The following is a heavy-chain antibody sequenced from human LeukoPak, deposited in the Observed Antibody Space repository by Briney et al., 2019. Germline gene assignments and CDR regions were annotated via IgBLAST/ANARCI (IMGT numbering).Heavy chain of an antibody. CDR2: INHSGST. D-gene: IGHD3-3*01. Sequence: SETLSLTCAVYGGSFSGYYWSWIRQPPGKGLEWIGEINHSGSTNYNPSLKSRVTISVDTSKNQFSLKLSSVTAADTAVYYCARGRAIFGVVIPAGRYYYMDVWGKGTTITVSS. CDR1: GGSFSGYY. J-gene: IGHJ6*03. V-gene: IGHV4-34*01. CDR3: ARGRAIFGVVIPAGRYYYMDV.